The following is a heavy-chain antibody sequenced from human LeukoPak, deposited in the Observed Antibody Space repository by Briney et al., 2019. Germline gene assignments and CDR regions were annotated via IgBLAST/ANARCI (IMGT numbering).Heavy chain of an antibody. CDR2: ISGSGDNT. D-gene: IGHD1-26*01. J-gene: IGHJ6*01. CDR1: GFTFSGFA. V-gene: IGHV3-23*01. Sequence: GGSLRLSCAASGFTFSGFAMSWVRRTPGKGLRWVSGISGSGDNTLYADSVKSRFTISRDNSKNTLYLEMDSLRAEDTAIYYCAKMKGHPLPKYYMDVWGQGTTVTVSS. CDR3: AKMKGHPLPKYYMDV.